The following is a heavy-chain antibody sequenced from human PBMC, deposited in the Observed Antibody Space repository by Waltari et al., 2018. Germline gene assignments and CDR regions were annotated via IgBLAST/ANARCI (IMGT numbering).Heavy chain of an antibody. J-gene: IGHJ3*02. CDR2: INHSGST. CDR3: ARPKLNDYGDYVGAFDI. V-gene: IGHV4-34*01. Sequence: QVQLQESGAGLLKPSETLSLTCAVYGGSFSGYYWSWIRQPPGKGLEWIGEINHSGSTNYNPSLKSRVTISVDTSKNQFSLKLSSVTAADTAVYYCARPKLNDYGDYVGAFDIWGQGTMVTVSS. D-gene: IGHD4-17*01. CDR1: GGSFSGYY.